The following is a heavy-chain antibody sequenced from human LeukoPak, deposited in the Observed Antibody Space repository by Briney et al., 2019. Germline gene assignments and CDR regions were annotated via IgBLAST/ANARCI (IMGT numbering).Heavy chain of an antibody. CDR2: IKQDGSEK. Sequence: GGSLRLSCAASGFTFSSYWMSWVRQAPGKGLEWVANIKQDGSEKYYVDSVKGRFTISRDNAKNSLYLQMNSMRAEDTVVYCCARDGFMWRVGYYFDYWGQGTLVTVSS. D-gene: IGHD6-19*01. CDR1: GFTFSSYW. CDR3: ARDGFMWRVGYYFDY. V-gene: IGHV3-7*01. J-gene: IGHJ4*02.